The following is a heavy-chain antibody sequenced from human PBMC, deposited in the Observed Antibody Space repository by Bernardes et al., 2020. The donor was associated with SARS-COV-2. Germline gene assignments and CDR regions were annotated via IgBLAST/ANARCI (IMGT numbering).Heavy chain of an antibody. Sequence: GGSLRLSCAASGFTIRSNAMAWVRQAPGKGLEWVSGVGSDGNTHYADSVRGRFTISRDNSKNMMYLQMNSLRAEDTAVYYCAKDVFWWQFDYWGQGVLVT. CDR3: AKDVFWWQFDY. CDR2: VGSDGNT. D-gene: IGHD2-8*02. CDR1: GFTIRSNA. V-gene: IGHV3-23*01. J-gene: IGHJ4*02.